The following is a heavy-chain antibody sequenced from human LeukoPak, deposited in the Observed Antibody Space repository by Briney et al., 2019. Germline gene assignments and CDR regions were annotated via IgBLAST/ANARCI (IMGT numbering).Heavy chain of an antibody. CDR3: TKVGTGTVDY. CDR2: IYYTGTT. J-gene: IGHJ4*02. D-gene: IGHD1-1*01. V-gene: IGHV4-59*01. Sequence: SETLSLTCTVSGDSISGYYWGWIRQPPGKGLEWIGYIYYTGTTNYNPSLKSRVTISVDTSKNQFSLKLRSVTAADTAVYYCTKVGTGTVDYWGQGILVTVSS. CDR1: GDSISGYY.